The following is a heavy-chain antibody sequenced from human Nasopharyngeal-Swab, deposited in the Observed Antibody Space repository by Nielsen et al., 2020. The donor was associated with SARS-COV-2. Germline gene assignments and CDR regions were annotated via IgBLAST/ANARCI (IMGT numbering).Heavy chain of an antibody. CDR2: INHSGST. CDR3: ARRQWLVRPSTNYYYGMDV. Sequence: WIRQPTGKGLEWIGEINHSGSTNYNPSLKSRVTISVDTSKKQFSLKLSSVTAADTAMYYCARRQWLVRPSTNYYYGMDVWGQGTTVTVPS. V-gene: IGHV4-34*01. J-gene: IGHJ6*02. D-gene: IGHD6-19*01.